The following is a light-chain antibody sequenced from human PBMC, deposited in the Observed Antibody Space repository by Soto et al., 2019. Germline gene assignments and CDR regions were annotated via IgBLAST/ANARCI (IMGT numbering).Light chain of an antibody. Sequence: QSVLTQPASVSGSPGQSITISCTGTSSDVGGYNFVSWYQHHPGKAPKLMIYDVSNRPSGVSNRFSGSKSGNTASLTISGLQAEDEADYSCSSYIASSTSVAFGGGTKLTVL. J-gene: IGLJ2*01. V-gene: IGLV2-14*03. CDR1: SSDVGGYNF. CDR2: DVS. CDR3: SSYIASSTSVA.